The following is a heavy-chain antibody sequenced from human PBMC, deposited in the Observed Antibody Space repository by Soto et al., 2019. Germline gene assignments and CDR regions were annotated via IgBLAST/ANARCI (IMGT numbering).Heavy chain of an antibody. J-gene: IGHJ3*02. Sequence: PGGSLRLSCAASGFTFSSYAMHWVRQAPGKGLEWVAVISYDGSNKYYADSVKGRFTISRDNSKNTLYLQMNSLRAEDTAVYYCARDTPYADDAFDIWGQGTMVTVSS. D-gene: IGHD2-15*01. CDR2: ISYDGSNK. V-gene: IGHV3-30-3*01. CDR1: GFTFSSYA. CDR3: ARDTPYADDAFDI.